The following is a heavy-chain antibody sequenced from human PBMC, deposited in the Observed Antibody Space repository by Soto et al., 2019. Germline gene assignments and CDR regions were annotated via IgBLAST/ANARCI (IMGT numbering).Heavy chain of an antibody. V-gene: IGHV4-34*02. J-gene: IGHJ6*02. CDR2: SNDSGGT. Sequence: QVQLQQWGAGLLKPSETLSLTCGVYGGSFGGYYWAWIRQPPGKGLEWIGESNDSGGTKYNPSLKTRVSISIDTSKNQFSLKLNSVTAAGTAAYYCARGRGGAREYFYYGMDVWGRGTTVTVSS. CDR1: GGSFGGYY. CDR3: ARGRGGAREYFYYGMDV. D-gene: IGHD1-26*01.